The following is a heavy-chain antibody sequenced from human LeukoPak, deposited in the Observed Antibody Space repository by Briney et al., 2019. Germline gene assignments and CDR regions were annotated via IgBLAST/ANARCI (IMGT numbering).Heavy chain of an antibody. Sequence: PGGSLRLSCAASGFTFSSYAMSWVRQAPGKGLEWVSAISGSGGSIYYAESVKGRFTISRDNSKNTLYLQMNSLRAEDTAVYYCAKFDRIKYSSSWYEALHYGMDVWGQGTTVTVSS. CDR2: ISGSGGSI. CDR3: AKFDRIKYSSSWYEALHYGMDV. V-gene: IGHV3-23*01. CDR1: GFTFSSYA. D-gene: IGHD6-13*01. J-gene: IGHJ6*02.